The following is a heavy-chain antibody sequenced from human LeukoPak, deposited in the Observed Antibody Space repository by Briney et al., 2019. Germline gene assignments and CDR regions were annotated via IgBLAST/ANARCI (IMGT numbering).Heavy chain of an antibody. CDR3: ARNPLAYCGGDCYWSDPMTGVFFDY. J-gene: IGHJ4*02. CDR1: GFTFSSYW. D-gene: IGHD2-21*02. CDR2: IKQDGSEK. Sequence: PGGSLRLSCAASGFTFSSYWMSWVRQAPGKGLEWVANIKQDGSEKYYVDSVKGRFTISRDNAKNSLYLQMNSLRAEDTAVYYCARNPLAYCGGDCYWSDPMTGVFFDYWGQGTLVTVSS. V-gene: IGHV3-7*01.